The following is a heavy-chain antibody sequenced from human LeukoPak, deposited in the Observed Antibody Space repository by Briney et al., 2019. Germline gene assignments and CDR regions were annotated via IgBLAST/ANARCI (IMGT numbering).Heavy chain of an antibody. CDR3: ATAVGAAAAIGNWFDP. CDR1: GGSFSGYY. D-gene: IGHD6-25*01. CDR2: INHSGST. V-gene: IGHV4-34*01. J-gene: IGHJ5*02. Sequence: SETLSLTCAVYGGSFSGYYWSWIRQPPGKGLEWIGEINHSGSTNYNPSLKIRVTISVDTSKNQFSLKLSSVTAADTAVYYCATAVGAAAAIGNWFDPWGQGTLVTVSS.